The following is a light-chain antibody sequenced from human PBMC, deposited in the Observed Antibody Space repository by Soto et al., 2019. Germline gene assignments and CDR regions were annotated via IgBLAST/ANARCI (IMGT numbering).Light chain of an antibody. CDR3: QQYDSSPWT. J-gene: IGKJ1*01. CDR1: QSVSSSF. V-gene: IGKV3-20*01. Sequence: EIGLTQSPGTLSLSPGERATLSCRASQSVSSSFLAWYQQKPGQAPRLLIYGRSSSATGIPDRFSGSGSGTDFTLTISGLEPEDFAMYYCQQYDSSPWTFGQGTEVDIK. CDR2: GRS.